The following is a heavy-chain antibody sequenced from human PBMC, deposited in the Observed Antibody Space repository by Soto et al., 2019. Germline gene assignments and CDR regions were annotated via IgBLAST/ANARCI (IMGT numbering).Heavy chain of an antibody. CDR1: GFTFAKNW. CDR3: ASLEWESAGYADY. Sequence: EVQLVESGGGLVQPGGSLRLSCAASGFTFAKNWMSWVRQAPGKGLEWVANIKRDGSEKYYVDSVKGRFTISRDNAKNTLYPQMNSLRADDTAVYYCASLEWESAGYADYWGQGTLVTVSS. D-gene: IGHD3-3*01. CDR2: IKRDGSEK. V-gene: IGHV3-7*03. J-gene: IGHJ4*02.